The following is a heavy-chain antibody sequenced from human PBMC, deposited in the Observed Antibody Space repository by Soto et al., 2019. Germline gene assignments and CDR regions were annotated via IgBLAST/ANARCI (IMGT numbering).Heavy chain of an antibody. J-gene: IGHJ3*02. CDR1: GGSIISYY. CDR2: IYYSGST. Sequence: SETLSLTCTVSGGSIISYYWSWILQPPGKGLEWIGYIYYSGSTNYNPSLKSRVTISVDTSKNQFSLKLSSVSAADTAVYYCARRRTCSGGSCYFRRTFDIWGQGTLVTFSS. CDR3: ARRRTCSGGSCYFRRTFDI. D-gene: IGHD2-15*01. V-gene: IGHV4-59*12.